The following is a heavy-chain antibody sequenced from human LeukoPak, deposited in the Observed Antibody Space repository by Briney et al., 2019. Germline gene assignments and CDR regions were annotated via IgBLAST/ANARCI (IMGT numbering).Heavy chain of an antibody. CDR3: VRDMFGGRDY. V-gene: IGHV3-74*01. Sequence: GGSLRLSCAASGFTFSSYWMHWVRQVPGKGLAWVSRINEAGSATSDADSVKGRFTISRDNAKNALYLQMNSLRAEDTAVYYCVRDMFGGRDYWGQGTLVTVSS. J-gene: IGHJ4*02. CDR2: INEAGSAT. CDR1: GFTFSSYW. D-gene: IGHD3-10*02.